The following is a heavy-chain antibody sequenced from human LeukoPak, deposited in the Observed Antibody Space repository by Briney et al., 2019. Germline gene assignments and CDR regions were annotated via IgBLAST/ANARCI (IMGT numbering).Heavy chain of an antibody. CDR3: AKDSYYDFRSGYRTYGMDV. D-gene: IGHD3-3*01. Sequence: GGSLRLSCAASGFTFSSYGMHWVRQAPGKGLEWVAVISYDGSNKYCADSVKGRFTISRDNSKNTLYLQMNSLRAEDTAVYYCAKDSYYDFRSGYRTYGMDVWGQGTTVTVSS. V-gene: IGHV3-30*18. J-gene: IGHJ6*02. CDR1: GFTFSSYG. CDR2: ISYDGSNK.